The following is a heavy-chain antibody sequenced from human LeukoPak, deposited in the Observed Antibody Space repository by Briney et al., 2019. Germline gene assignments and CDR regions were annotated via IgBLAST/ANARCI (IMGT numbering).Heavy chain of an antibody. V-gene: IGHV3-23*01. Sequence: GGSLRLSCVVSGITLSNYGMSWVRQAPGKGLKWVAGISDRGGSTNYADSVKGRFTISRDNPKNTLYLQMNSLRSEDTAVYFCAKRGVVIRAVLVVGFHKEAYYFDSWGQGALVTVSS. J-gene: IGHJ4*02. CDR3: AKRGVVIRAVLVVGFHKEAYYFDS. CDR1: GITLSNYG. CDR2: ISDRGGST. D-gene: IGHD2-15*01.